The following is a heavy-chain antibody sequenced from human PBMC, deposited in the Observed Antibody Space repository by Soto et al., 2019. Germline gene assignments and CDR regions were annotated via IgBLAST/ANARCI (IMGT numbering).Heavy chain of an antibody. CDR3: ARRCGEERVDY. V-gene: IGHV4-4*02. J-gene: IGHJ4*02. Sequence: QVQLQESGPGLVKPSGTLSLTCAVSGGSISSSNWWSWVRQPPGKGLEWIGEIYHSGNTNYNPSLKSRFTMAVDKSRNQFSLKLSSVTAADTAVYYCARRCGEERVDYCRQGTLVTVSS. CDR1: GGSISSSNW. CDR2: IYHSGNT.